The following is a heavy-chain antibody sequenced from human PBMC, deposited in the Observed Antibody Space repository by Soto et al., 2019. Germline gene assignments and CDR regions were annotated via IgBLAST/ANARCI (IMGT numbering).Heavy chain of an antibody. J-gene: IGHJ3*01. V-gene: IGHV3-21*01. Sequence: EMQLVEFGGALVKPGGSLRLSCAASGFTFSNYAMNWVRQAPGKGLEWVSSISSGSSFISYADSVKGRLTIARDNANTSLHLEMNSLRVEDTALYYCAREGVPNYDYWSGDASDLWGHATMVTVSS. D-gene: IGHD3-3*01. CDR3: AREGVPNYDYWSGDASDL. CDR1: GFTFSNYA. CDR2: ISSGSSFI.